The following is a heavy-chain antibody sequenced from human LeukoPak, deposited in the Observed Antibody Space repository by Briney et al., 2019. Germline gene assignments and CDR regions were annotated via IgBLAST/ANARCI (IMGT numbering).Heavy chain of an antibody. Sequence: GGSLRLSCAASGFTFDDYGMSWVRQAPGKGLEWVSGINWNGGSTGYADSVKGRFTISRDNAKNSLYLQMNSLRAEDTAVYYCAKDRDSSGYYDYWGQGTLVTVSS. V-gene: IGHV3-20*04. CDR1: GFTFDDYG. CDR2: INWNGGST. CDR3: AKDRDSSGYYDY. J-gene: IGHJ4*02. D-gene: IGHD3-22*01.